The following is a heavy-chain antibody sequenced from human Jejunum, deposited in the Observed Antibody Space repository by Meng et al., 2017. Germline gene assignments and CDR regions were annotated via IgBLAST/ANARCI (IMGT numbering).Heavy chain of an antibody. Sequence: QVQLQESGPGLVKPSQTLSLTCTVSGGSINTGDYYWSWIRQPPGKGLEWIAYIYYSGSSYSKSSLRSRVIISIDTSKNQFSLRLTSVTAADTAVYYCVREKRRTYYFDYWGQGTLVTVSS. D-gene: IGHD3-16*01. CDR1: GGSINTGDYY. J-gene: IGHJ4*02. V-gene: IGHV4-30-4*01. CDR3: VREKRRTYYFDY. CDR2: IYYSGSS.